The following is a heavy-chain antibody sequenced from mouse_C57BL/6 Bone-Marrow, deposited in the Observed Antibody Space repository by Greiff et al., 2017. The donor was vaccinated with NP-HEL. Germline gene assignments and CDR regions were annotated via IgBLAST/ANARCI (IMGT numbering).Heavy chain of an antibody. CDR3: AREGVSTIHY. Sequence: VQLQESGAELARPGASVKLSCKASGYTFTSYGISWVKQRTGQGLEWIGEIYPRSGNTYYNEKFKGKATLTADKSSSTAYMELRSLTSEDSAVYFCAREGVSTIHYWGQGTLVTVSA. CDR1: GYTFTSYG. J-gene: IGHJ3*01. CDR2: IYPRSGNT. D-gene: IGHD2-1*01. V-gene: IGHV1-81*01.